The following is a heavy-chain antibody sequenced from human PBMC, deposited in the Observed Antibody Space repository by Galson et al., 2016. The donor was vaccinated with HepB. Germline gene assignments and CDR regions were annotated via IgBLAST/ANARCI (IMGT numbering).Heavy chain of an antibody. CDR3: ARQYYYDTSGNMNWFDP. D-gene: IGHD3-22*01. CDR1: GFTFSTYA. J-gene: IGHJ5*02. V-gene: IGHV3-33*01. CDR2: IWHDGSND. Sequence: SLRLSCAASGFTFSTYAMHWVRQAPGKGLEWVAVIWHDGSNDHYADSVKGRFTISRDNSENTLYLQMNSLRAEDTAVYYCARQYYYDTSGNMNWFDPWGQGTLVTASS.